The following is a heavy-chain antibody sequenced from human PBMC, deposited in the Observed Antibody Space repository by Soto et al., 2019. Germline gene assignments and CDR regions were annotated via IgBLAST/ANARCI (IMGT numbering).Heavy chain of an antibody. Sequence: QVQLVQSGDEVKKPGSSVKVSCKASGGSFSSYAFSWVRQAPGQGLEWMGGIIPSFGTPNYAQRFQGRVTISADDSTTTVYMDLRRLRSEDTAVYYCARGSSSTVGPTGWFEPWGQGTLVTVSS. CDR3: ARGSSSTVGPTGWFEP. J-gene: IGHJ5*02. V-gene: IGHV1-69*01. D-gene: IGHD1-26*01. CDR1: GGSFSSYA. CDR2: IIPSFGTP.